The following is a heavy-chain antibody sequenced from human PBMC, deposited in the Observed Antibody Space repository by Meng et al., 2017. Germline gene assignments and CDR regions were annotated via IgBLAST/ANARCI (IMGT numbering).Heavy chain of an antibody. V-gene: IGHV3-64*01. Sequence: GGSLRLSCAASGFTFSSYAMHWVRQAPGKGLEYVSAISSNGGSTYYANSVKGRFTTSRDNSKNTLYLQMGSLRAEDMAVYYCARYACIGGTCYADYWGQGTLVTVSS. CDR3: ARYACIGGTCYADY. J-gene: IGHJ4*02. D-gene: IGHD2-15*01. CDR1: GFTFSSYA. CDR2: ISSNGGST.